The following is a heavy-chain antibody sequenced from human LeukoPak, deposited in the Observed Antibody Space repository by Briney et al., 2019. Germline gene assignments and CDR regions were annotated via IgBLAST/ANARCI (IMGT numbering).Heavy chain of an antibody. D-gene: IGHD6-6*01. V-gene: IGHV3-30*04. CDR3: ARGGAARPDF. CDR2: ISRDGLDT. Sequence: PGGSLRLSCAASEFTFSTYAMHWVRQAPGKGPEWVAVISRDGLDTYYADSVRGRFTISRDNAKNSLYLQMNSLRVEDTAVYYCARGGAARPDFWGQGTLVTVSS. J-gene: IGHJ4*02. CDR1: EFTFSTYA.